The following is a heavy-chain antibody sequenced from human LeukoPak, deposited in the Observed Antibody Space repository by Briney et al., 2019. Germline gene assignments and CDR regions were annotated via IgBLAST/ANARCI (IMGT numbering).Heavy chain of an antibody. CDR2: ISYDGSNK. CDR1: GFTFSSYA. Sequence: PGRSLRLSCAASGFTFSSYAMHWVRQAPGKGLEWVAVISYDGSNKYYADSVKGRFTISRDNAKNSLYLEMNSLRAEDTAMYYCARGYYYGLDVWGQGTTVTVSS. CDR3: ARGYYYGLDV. J-gene: IGHJ6*02. V-gene: IGHV3-30-3*01.